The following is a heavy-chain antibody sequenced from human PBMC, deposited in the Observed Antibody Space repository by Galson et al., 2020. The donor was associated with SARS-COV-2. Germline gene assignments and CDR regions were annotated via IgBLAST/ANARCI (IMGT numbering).Heavy chain of an antibody. J-gene: IGHJ4*02. D-gene: IGHD3-22*01. Sequence: ASVKVSFKASGYTFTTYGISWVRQAPGHGLEWMGWSSPYNTNTHSAQKVQGRVTMTTDTSTSTAYMELRSLRSDDTAVYYCARAPGSYDRSGSPFWYWGQGTLITVSS. CDR1: GYTFTTYG. V-gene: IGHV1-18*01. CDR2: SSPYNTNT. CDR3: ARAPGSYDRSGSPFWY.